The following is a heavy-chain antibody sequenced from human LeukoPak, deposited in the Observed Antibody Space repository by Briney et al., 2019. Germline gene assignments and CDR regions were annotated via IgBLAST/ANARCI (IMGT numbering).Heavy chain of an antibody. V-gene: IGHV4-4*02. CDR3: ARDRSRNDYGVHYYFDY. D-gene: IGHD4-17*01. J-gene: IGHJ4*02. CDR1: GFTFSNNA. Sequence: PGGSLRLSCAASGFTFSNNAMSWVRQPPGKGLEWIGEINHSGSTNYNPSLKSRVTISVDTSKNQFSLKLSSVTAADTAVYYCARDRSRNDYGVHYYFDYWGQGTLVTVSS. CDR2: INHSGST.